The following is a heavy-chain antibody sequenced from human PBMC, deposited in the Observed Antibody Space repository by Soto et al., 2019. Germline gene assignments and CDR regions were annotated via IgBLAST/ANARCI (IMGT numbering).Heavy chain of an antibody. CDR2: ISYDGSNK. V-gene: IGHV3-30-3*01. J-gene: IGHJ6*02. CDR1: GFTFSSYA. CDR3: ARGGYGDYAFYYYGMDV. Sequence: GGSLRLSCAASGFTFSSYAMHWVRQAPGKGLEWVAVISYDGSNKYYADSVKGRFTISRDNSKNTLYLQMNSLRAEDTAVYYCARGGYGDYAFYYYGMDVWGQGTTVTVSS. D-gene: IGHD4-17*01.